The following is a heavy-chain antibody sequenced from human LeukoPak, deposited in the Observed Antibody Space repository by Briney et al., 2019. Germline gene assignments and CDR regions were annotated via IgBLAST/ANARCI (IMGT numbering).Heavy chain of an antibody. J-gene: IGHJ5*01. D-gene: IGHD3-10*01. CDR3: ARGYYYGSGTLGPFDS. CDR2: ISSSGSTI. V-gene: IGHV3-48*03. Sequence: PGGSLRLSCAASGFSFSSYEMNWVRQAPGKGLGWVLYISSSGSTIYNADSVKGRFTISRDNAKNSLYLQMNSLRAEDTAVYYCARGYYYGSGTLGPFDSWGQGTLVTVSS. CDR1: GFSFSSYE.